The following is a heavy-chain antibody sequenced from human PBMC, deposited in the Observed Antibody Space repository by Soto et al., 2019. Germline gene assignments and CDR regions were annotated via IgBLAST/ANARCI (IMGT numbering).Heavy chain of an antibody. J-gene: IGHJ4*02. Sequence: EVQLVESGGGLVQPGGSLRLSCAASGFTFSSYWMHWVRQVPGRGLLWVSRIDEYGSTINYADSVKGRFTISRDNARNTLYLEMNSLRAEDTALYYCTRDIGGKGAYWGPGTLVTVSS. CDR1: GFTFSSYW. CDR2: IDEYGSTI. V-gene: IGHV3-74*01. D-gene: IGHD3-10*01. CDR3: TRDIGGKGAY.